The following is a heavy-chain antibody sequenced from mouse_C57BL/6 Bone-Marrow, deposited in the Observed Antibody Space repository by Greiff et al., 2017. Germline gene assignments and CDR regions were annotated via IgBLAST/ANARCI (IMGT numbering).Heavy chain of an antibody. J-gene: IGHJ3*01. CDR3: VRDWALTLGFAY. V-gene: IGHV10-3*01. CDR2: IRIKSSNYAT. D-gene: IGHD3-1*01. CDR1: GFTFNTYA. Sequence: EVQLVESGGGLVQPKGSLKLSCAASGFTFNTYAMHWVRQAPGKGVEWVARIRIKSSNYATYYDDSVKDRFTISRDDSQSMLYLQMNNLKTEDTAMYYCVRDWALTLGFAYWGQGTLVTVSA.